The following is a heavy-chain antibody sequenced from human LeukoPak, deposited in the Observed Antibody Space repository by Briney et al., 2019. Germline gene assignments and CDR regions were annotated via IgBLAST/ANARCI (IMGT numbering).Heavy chain of an antibody. CDR1: GGSISTSNYY. CDR2: IYYSGST. D-gene: IGHD1-26*01. J-gene: IGHJ5*02. Sequence: SETLSLTCTVSGGSISTSNYYWGWIRQPPGKGLEWIGSIYYSGSTYYNPSLKSRVTISVDTSKNQFSLKLNSVTAADTAVYYCARSLEGATKWFAPWGQGTLVTVSS. V-gene: IGHV4-39*07. CDR3: ARSLEGATKWFAP.